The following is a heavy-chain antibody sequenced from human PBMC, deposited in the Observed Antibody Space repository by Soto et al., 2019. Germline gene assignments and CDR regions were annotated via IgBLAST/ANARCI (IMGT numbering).Heavy chain of an antibody. V-gene: IGHV4-31*03. Sequence: PRSLTFNDAGGRMSSGGYAWSWIRQPPGKGLEWIGYIYYSGSTYYNPYLKSRVTISVDTSKYQFSLKLSSVTAADTAVYYCARVVAPAAIRGYYYYGMDVWGQGTTVTVSS. CDR3: ARVVAPAAIRGYYYYGMDV. CDR2: IYYSGST. CDR1: GGRMSSGGYA. D-gene: IGHD2-2*02. J-gene: IGHJ6*02.